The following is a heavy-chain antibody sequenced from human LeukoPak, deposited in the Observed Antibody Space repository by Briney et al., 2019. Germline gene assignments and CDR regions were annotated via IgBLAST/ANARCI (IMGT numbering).Heavy chain of an antibody. V-gene: IGHV3-74*01. J-gene: IGHJ4*02. D-gene: IGHD3-22*01. CDR3: ARDYYDSSGYFDGLNY. Sequence: QPGGSLRLSCAASGFTFSSYWMHWVRQAPGKGLVWVSRINSDGSSTSYADSVKGRFTISRDNAKNTLYLQMNSLRAEDTAVYYCARDYYDSSGYFDGLNYWGQGTLVTASS. CDR2: INSDGSST. CDR1: GFTFSSYW.